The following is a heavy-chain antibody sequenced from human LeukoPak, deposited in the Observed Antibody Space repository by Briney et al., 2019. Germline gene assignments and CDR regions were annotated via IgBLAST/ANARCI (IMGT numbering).Heavy chain of an antibody. Sequence: GGSLRLSCVASGLTFSSYWMHWVRQAPGKGLVWVSRINSDGSSTSYADSVKGRFTISRDNAKNTLYLQMNSLRAEDTAVYYCARAQGTWELRHGMDVWGQGTTVTVSS. V-gene: IGHV3-74*01. J-gene: IGHJ6*02. D-gene: IGHD1-26*01. CDR2: INSDGSST. CDR1: GLTFSSYW. CDR3: ARAQGTWELRHGMDV.